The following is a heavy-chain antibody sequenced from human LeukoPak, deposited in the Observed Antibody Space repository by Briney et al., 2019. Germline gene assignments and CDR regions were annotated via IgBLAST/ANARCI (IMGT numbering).Heavy chain of an antibody. CDR1: GGTFSSYA. V-gene: IGHV1-18*01. CDR3: ARSWREGVSYYYYMDV. D-gene: IGHD6-13*01. J-gene: IGHJ6*03. Sequence: GASVKVSCKASGGTFSSYAISWVRQAPGQGLEWMGWISAYNGNTNYAQKLQGRVTMTTDTSTSTAYMELRSLRSDDTAVYYCARSWREGVSYYYYMDVWGKGTTVTVSS. CDR2: ISAYNGNT.